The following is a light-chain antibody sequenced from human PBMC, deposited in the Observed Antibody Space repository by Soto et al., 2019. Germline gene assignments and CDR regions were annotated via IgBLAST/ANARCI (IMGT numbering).Light chain of an antibody. J-gene: IGLJ1*01. CDR1: SSDIGGYNY. V-gene: IGLV2-11*01. Sequence: QSVLTQPRSVSGSPGQSVTISCTGTSSDIGGYNYVSWYQQHPGKAPKLMIYDVIKQPSGVPDRFSGSKSGNTASLTIYGLQAEDEADYYCCSYAGSYTHVFGTGTKLTVL. CDR2: DVI. CDR3: CSYAGSYTHV.